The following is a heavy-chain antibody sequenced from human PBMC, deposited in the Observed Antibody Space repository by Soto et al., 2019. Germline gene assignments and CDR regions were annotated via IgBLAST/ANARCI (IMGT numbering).Heavy chain of an antibody. D-gene: IGHD4-17*01. CDR1: GFTFSSYS. V-gene: IGHV3-48*01. J-gene: IGHJ2*01. Sequence: GGSLRLSCAASGFTFSSYSMNWVRQAPGKGLEWVSYISSSSSTIYYADSVKGRFTISRDNAKNSLYLQMNSLRAEDTAVYYCARSYGDPIAYYWYFDLWGRGTLVTVSS. CDR2: ISSSSSTI. CDR3: ARSYGDPIAYYWYFDL.